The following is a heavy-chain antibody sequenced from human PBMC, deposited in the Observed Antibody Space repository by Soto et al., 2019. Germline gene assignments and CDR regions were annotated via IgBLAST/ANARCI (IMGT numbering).Heavy chain of an antibody. Sequence: GGSLRLSCAASGFTFSSYAMSWVRQAPGEGLEWVSAISGSGGSTYYADSVKGRFTISRDNSKNTLYLQMNSLRAEDTAVYYCALMPQTYYYDSSGYGFDYWGQGTLVTVSS. CDR2: ISGSGGST. D-gene: IGHD3-22*01. CDR1: GFTFSSYA. J-gene: IGHJ4*02. CDR3: ALMPQTYYYDSSGYGFDY. V-gene: IGHV3-23*01.